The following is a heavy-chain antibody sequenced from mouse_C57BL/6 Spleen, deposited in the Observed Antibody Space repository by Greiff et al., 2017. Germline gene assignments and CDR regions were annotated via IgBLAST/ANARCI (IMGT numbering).Heavy chain of an antibody. CDR3: ASRTVVADY. CDR2: ISYDGSN. Sequence: ESGPGLVKPSQSLSLTCSVTGYSITSGYYWNWIRQFPGNKLEWMGYISYDGSNNYNPSLKNRISITRDTSKNQFFLKLNSVTTEDTATYYCASRTVVADYWGQGTTRTVSS. CDR1: GYSITSGYY. D-gene: IGHD1-1*01. J-gene: IGHJ2*01. V-gene: IGHV3-6*01.